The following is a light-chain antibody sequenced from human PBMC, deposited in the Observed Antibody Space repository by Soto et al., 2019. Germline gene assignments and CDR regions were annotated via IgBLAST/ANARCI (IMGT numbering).Light chain of an antibody. J-gene: IGKJ1*01. CDR2: GAS. CDR3: QQYGSSPRT. V-gene: IGKV3-20*01. CDR1: QSVSSSY. Sequence: ETILTQSPDTLSLSPGERATLSCRASQSVSSSYLAWYQQKPGQAPRLLIYGASSRATGIPDRFSGSGSGTDFTLTISRLEPEDFAVYYCQQYGSSPRTFGQGTKVEIK.